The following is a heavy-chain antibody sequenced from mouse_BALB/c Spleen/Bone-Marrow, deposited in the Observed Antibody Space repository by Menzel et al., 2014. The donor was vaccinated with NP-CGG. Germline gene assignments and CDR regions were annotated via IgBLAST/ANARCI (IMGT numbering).Heavy chain of an antibody. V-gene: IGHV1S29*02. Sequence: VQLQQSGPELVKPGASVKISCKASGYTFTDYNMQWVKQSHGKSLEWIGYIYPYNGGTGYNQKFRSKATLTVDSSSSTAYMELRSLTSEDSAVYHCAREGGYYDAMDYWGQGTSVTVSS. D-gene: IGHD2-2*01. CDR2: IYPYNGGT. CDR3: AREGGYYDAMDY. J-gene: IGHJ4*01. CDR1: GYTFTDYN.